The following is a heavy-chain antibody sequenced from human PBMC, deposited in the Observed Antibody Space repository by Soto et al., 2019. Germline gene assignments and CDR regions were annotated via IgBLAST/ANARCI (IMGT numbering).Heavy chain of an antibody. V-gene: IGHV3-21*01. CDR3: TRDASRDSSARGWFDP. D-gene: IGHD6-13*01. CDR1: GFTFRSFT. CDR2: ISSNSAYI. Sequence: GGALRLSCAASGFTFRSFTINWVRQAPGKGLEWVSTISSNSAYIYYTDALRGRFTISRDNAKNSLHLQMNSLRAEDTAVYYCTRDASRDSSARGWFDPWGPGTLVTVSS. J-gene: IGHJ5*02.